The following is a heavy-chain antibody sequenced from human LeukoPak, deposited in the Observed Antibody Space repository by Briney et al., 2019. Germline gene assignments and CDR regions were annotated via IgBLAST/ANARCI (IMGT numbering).Heavy chain of an antibody. CDR2: IYPGDSDS. CDR3: VRRPGIALRGTYFDY. CDR1: GYSFTSYW. D-gene: IGHD6-13*01. V-gene: IGHV5-51*01. Sequence: KRGESLKISCKGSGYSFTSYWIGWVRQMPGKGLEWMGIIYPGDSDSKYSPSFQGHVTISADKSIATAYLQLSSLKASDTAIYYCVRRPGIALRGTYFDYWGQGTLVTVSS. J-gene: IGHJ4*02.